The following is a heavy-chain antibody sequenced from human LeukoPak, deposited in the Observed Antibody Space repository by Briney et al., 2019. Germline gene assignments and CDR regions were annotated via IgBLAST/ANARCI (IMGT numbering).Heavy chain of an antibody. D-gene: IGHD6-19*01. Sequence: SETLSLTCAVYGGSFSGYYWSWIRQPPGKGLEWIGEINHSGSTNYNPSLKSLVTISVDTSKNQFSLKLNSVTAADTAVYYCARGRLRVAVAGTRYFDLWGRGTLVTVSS. V-gene: IGHV4-34*01. CDR1: GGSFSGYY. J-gene: IGHJ2*01. CDR3: ARGRLRVAVAGTRYFDL. CDR2: INHSGST.